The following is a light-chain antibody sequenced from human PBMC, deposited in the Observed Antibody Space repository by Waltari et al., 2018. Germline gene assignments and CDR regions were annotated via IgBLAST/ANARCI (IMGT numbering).Light chain of an antibody. CDR1: QSVLYNSDNRNF. V-gene: IGKV4-1*01. CDR2: WAS. J-gene: IGKJ2*01. Sequence: DIVLTQSPDSLAVSLGERATINCKSSQSVLYNSDNRNFLAWYQQKPGHPPKLLIFWASTRGSGVPDRCRGSGSATDFTLTISSLQAEDVAVYYCHQYYSTPQTFGQGTKLEIK. CDR3: HQYYSTPQT.